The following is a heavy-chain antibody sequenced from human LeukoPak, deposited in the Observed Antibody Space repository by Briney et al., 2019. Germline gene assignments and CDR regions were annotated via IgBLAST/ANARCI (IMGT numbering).Heavy chain of an antibody. D-gene: IGHD6-6*01. CDR3: ARQDPELYSSSYYFQH. V-gene: IGHV4-38-2*01. Sequence: PSETLSLTCAVSGYSISSGYYWGWIRQPPGKGLEWIGSIYHSGSTYYNPFLKSRVTISVDTSKNQFSLKLSSVTAADTAVYYCARQDPELYSSSYYFQHWGQGTLVTVSS. J-gene: IGHJ1*01. CDR1: GYSISSGYY. CDR2: IYHSGST.